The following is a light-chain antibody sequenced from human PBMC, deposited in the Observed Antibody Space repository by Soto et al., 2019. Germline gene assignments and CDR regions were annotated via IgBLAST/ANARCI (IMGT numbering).Light chain of an antibody. J-gene: IGKJ1*01. V-gene: IGKV3-20*01. Sequence: EIVLTQSPGTLSLSPGERATLSCRASQSVSSSYLAWYQQKPGQAPRLLIYRTSNSGTGIPDRFSGSGSGTDFTLTISRLEPEDFAVYWCQQYDSSPRTFGQGTKVEIK. CDR3: QQYDSSPRT. CDR2: RTS. CDR1: QSVSSSY.